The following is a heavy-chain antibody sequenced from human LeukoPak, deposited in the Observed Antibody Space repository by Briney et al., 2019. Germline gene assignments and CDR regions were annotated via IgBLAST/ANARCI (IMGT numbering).Heavy chain of an antibody. V-gene: IGHV4-38-2*02. J-gene: IGHJ4*02. CDR1: GYSITSGYY. D-gene: IGHD3-10*01. Sequence: PSETLSLTCTVSGYSITSGYYWGWIRQPPGKGLEWIGSIYHRGSTYYNPSLKSRVTISVDTSKNQFSLKLSSATAADTGMYYCARTRYYYNSRSYGAPYYFDYWGQGTLVTVSS. CDR3: ARTRYYYNSRSYGAPYYFDY. CDR2: IYHRGST.